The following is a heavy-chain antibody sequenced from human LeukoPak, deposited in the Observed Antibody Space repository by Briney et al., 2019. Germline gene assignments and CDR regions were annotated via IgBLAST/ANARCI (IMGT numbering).Heavy chain of an antibody. CDR1: GYSFINYW. Sequence: GGSLKISCKGSGYSFINYWIGWVRQMPGKGLEWMGIIYPGDSDTRYSPSFQGQVTISADKSISTAYLQWSSLKASDTAMYYCARHGGDCSSTICSYPFDYWGQGTLVTVSS. CDR3: ARHGGDCSSTICSYPFDY. V-gene: IGHV5-51*01. D-gene: IGHD2-2*01. CDR2: IYPGDSDT. J-gene: IGHJ4*02.